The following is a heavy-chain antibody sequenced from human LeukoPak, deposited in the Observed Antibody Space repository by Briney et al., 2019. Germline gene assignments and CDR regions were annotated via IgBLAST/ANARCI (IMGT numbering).Heavy chain of an antibody. Sequence: KASETLSLTCAVYGGSFSGYYWSWIRQPPGKGLEWIGEINHSGSTNYNPSLKSRVTISVDTSKNQFSLKLSSVTAADTAVYYCASGRWNYFDYWGQGTLSPSPQ. CDR2: INHSGST. CDR3: ASGRWNYFDY. CDR1: GGSFSGYY. V-gene: IGHV4-34*01. D-gene: IGHD4-23*01. J-gene: IGHJ4*02.